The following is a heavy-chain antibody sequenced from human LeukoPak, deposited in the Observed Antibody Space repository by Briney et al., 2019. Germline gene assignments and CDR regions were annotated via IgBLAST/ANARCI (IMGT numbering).Heavy chain of an antibody. D-gene: IGHD6-13*01. V-gene: IGHV3-7*03. CDR2: IKEDGSQK. Sequence: GRSLRLSCAASGFTFRNYWMHWVRQAPGKGLEWVANIKEDGSQKNYVGSVKGRFTISRDNAKNSLYLQMNSLRAEDTALYYCAIFGLEATGNWGQGTLVTVSS. CDR1: GFTFRNYW. J-gene: IGHJ4*02. CDR3: AIFGLEATGN.